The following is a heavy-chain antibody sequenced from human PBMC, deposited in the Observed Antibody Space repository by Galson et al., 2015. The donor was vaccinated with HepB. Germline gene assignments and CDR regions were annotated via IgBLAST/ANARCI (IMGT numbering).Heavy chain of an antibody. J-gene: IGHJ4*02. D-gene: IGHD3-22*01. V-gene: IGHV1-69*13. CDR2: IIPIFGTA. CDR1: GGTFSSYA. CDR3: ARHGYDSSGYYPNFNY. Sequence: SVKVSCKASGGTFSSYAISWVRQAPGQGLEWMGGIIPIFGTANYAQKFQGRVTITADESTSTAYMELSSLRSEDTAVYYCARHGYDSSGYYPNFNYWGQGTPVTVSS.